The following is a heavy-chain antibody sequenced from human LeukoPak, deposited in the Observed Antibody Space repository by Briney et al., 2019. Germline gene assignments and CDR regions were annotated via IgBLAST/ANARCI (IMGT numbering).Heavy chain of an antibody. CDR1: GYTFTSYG. D-gene: IGHD3-10*01. CDR3: ARRLWYGSGSENWFDP. V-gene: IGHV1-18*01. Sequence: GASVKVSCKASGYTFTSYGISWVRQAPGQGLEWMGWISAYNGNTNYAQKLQGRVTMTTDTSTSTAYMELRSLRSDDTAVYYCARRLWYGSGSENWFDPWGQGTLVTVSS. CDR2: ISAYNGNT. J-gene: IGHJ5*02.